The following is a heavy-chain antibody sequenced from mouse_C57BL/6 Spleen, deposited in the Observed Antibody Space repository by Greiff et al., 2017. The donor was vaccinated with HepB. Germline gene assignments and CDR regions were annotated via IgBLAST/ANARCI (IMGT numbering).Heavy chain of an antibody. CDR3: ARSVYYSNYPAWFAY. D-gene: IGHD2-5*01. V-gene: IGHV7-3*01. CDR2: IRNKANGYTT. CDR1: GFTFTDYY. Sequence: DVQLVESGGGLVQPGGSLSLSCAASGFTFTDYYMSWVRQPPGKALEWLGFIRNKANGYTTEYSASVKGRFTISRDNSQSILYLQMNALRAEDSATYYCARSVYYSNYPAWFAYWGQGTLVTVSA. J-gene: IGHJ3*01.